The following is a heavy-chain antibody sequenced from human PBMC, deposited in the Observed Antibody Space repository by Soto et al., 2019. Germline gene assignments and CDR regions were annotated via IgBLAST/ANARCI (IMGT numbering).Heavy chain of an antibody. CDR1: GFTVSSNY. D-gene: IGHD3-10*01. J-gene: IGHJ4*02. V-gene: IGHV3-53*01. Sequence: PGGSLRLSCAASGFTVSSNYMSWVRQAPGKGLEWASVIYSGGSTYYADSVKGRFTISRDNSKNTLYLQMNNLRAEDTAVYYCARAQLHYGLFDYWGQGTLVTVS. CDR2: IYSGGST. CDR3: ARAQLHYGLFDY.